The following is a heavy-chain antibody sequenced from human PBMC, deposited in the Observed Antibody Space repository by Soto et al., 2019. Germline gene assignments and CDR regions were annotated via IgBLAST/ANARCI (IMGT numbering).Heavy chain of an antibody. J-gene: IGHJ6*02. V-gene: IGHV5-51*01. CDR1: GFSFTTYC. CDR3: SSLPTPRYYYYGWDV. D-gene: IGHD1-1*01. Sequence: EVQLVQSGAEVKKPGESLKISCKGSGFSFTTYCIGWVRKMPGKCLEWMGIIYPGDSDTRYSPSFQGQVTISADKSISTAYLQWSSLKASDTAMYYCSSLPTPRYYYYGWDVWGQGTTVTVSS. CDR2: IYPGDSDT.